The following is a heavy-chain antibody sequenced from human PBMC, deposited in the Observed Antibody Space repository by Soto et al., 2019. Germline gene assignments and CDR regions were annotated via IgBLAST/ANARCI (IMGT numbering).Heavy chain of an antibody. CDR2: ISYDGSNK. Sequence: GGSPRLSCAASGFTFSSYAMHWVRQAPGKGLEWVAVISYDGSNKYYADSVKGRFTISRDNSKNTLYLQMNSLRAEDTAVYYCARDYYRFNSGYGFSMDVWGQGTTVTVSS. D-gene: IGHD5-12*01. J-gene: IGHJ6*02. CDR1: GFTFSSYA. V-gene: IGHV3-30-3*01. CDR3: ARDYYRFNSGYGFSMDV.